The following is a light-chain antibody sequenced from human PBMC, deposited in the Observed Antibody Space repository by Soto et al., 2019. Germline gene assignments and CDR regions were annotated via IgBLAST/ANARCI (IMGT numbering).Light chain of an antibody. Sequence: TQMTQSPSSLSASVGDRVTITCRASQGITKYLNWYQQKPGKAPKLLVYAASSLQSGVPSRFSGSGYGTDFTLTISSLQPEDSATYFCQQSSNAPLTFGGGTKVGIK. CDR1: QGITKY. V-gene: IGKV1-39*01. CDR3: QQSSNAPLT. J-gene: IGKJ4*01. CDR2: AAS.